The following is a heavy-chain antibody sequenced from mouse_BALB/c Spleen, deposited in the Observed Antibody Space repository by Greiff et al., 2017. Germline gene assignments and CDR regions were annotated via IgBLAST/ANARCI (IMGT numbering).Heavy chain of an antibody. CDR3: TTRGYGRVVCSL. CDR2: INSNGGST. J-gene: IGHJ3*02. CDR1: GFTFSSYY. V-gene: IGHV5-6-2*01. D-gene: IGHD1-1*02. Sequence: EVQVVESGGGLVKLGGSLKLSCAASGFTFSSYYMSWVRQTPEKRLELVAAINSNGGSTYYPDTVKGRFTISRDNAKNTLYLQMSSLKSEDTALYFCTTRGYGRVVCSLWRRETVVSVST.